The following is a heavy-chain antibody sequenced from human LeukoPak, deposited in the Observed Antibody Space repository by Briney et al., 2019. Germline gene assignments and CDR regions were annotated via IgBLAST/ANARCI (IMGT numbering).Heavy chain of an antibody. CDR3: PTKPGIGAPYYFAC. J-gene: IGHJ4*01. CDR2: IKSKTDGGTT. Sequence: WGSLRLSCAASGCTFSNSWMSWVRQAPGKGLEWVGRIKSKTDGGTTDYAAPVKGRFTISRDDSKYTMYLQMNSLNTEDTAVYYCPTKPGIGAPYYFACSGQGTLVTV. V-gene: IGHV3-15*01. D-gene: IGHD6-13*01. CDR1: GCTFSNSW.